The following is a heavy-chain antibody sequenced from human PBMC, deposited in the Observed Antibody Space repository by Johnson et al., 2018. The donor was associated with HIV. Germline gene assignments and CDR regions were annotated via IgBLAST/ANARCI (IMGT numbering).Heavy chain of an antibody. V-gene: IGHV3-21*06. D-gene: IGHD6-6*01. J-gene: IGHJ3*01. Sequence: VQLVESGGGVVQPGRSLRLSCAASGFTFSSYGMHWVRQAPGKGLEWVSSISWNSGSMGYADSVKGRFTISRDNAKNSPYLQMNSLRAEDTAVYFFARVVPYAFDLWGQGTMVTVSS. CDR1: GFTFSSYG. CDR3: ARVVPYAFDL. CDR2: ISWNSGSM.